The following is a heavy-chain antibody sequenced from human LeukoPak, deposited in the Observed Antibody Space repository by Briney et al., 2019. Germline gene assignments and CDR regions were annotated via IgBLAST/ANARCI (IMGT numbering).Heavy chain of an antibody. V-gene: IGHV4-38-2*02. CDR3: ARCGLTMPFDP. J-gene: IGHJ5*02. Sequence: SETLSLTCTVSGYSISSGYYWGWIRQPPGKGLEWIGSIYHSGSTYYNPSLKSRVTISVDTSKNQFSLKLSSVTAADTAVYYCARCGLTMPFDPWGQGTLVTVSS. CDR1: GYSISSGYY. CDR2: IYHSGST. D-gene: IGHD2/OR15-2a*01.